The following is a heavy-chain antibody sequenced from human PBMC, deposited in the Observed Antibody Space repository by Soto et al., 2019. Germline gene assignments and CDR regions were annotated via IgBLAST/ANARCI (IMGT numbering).Heavy chain of an antibody. V-gene: IGHV3-33*01. Sequence: QVPLVESGGGVVQPGRSLRLSCAASGFTFSSYGMHWVRQAPGKGLEWVAVIWYDGSNKYYADSVKGRFTISRDNSXXTLYLQMNSLRAEDTAVYYCARDTGYTVTLSPFDYWGQGTLVTVSS. CDR1: GFTFSSYG. CDR2: IWYDGSNK. J-gene: IGHJ4*02. CDR3: ARDTGYTVTLSPFDY. D-gene: IGHD4-17*01.